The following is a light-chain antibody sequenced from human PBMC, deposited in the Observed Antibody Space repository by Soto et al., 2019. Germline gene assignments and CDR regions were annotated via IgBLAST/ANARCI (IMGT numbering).Light chain of an antibody. J-gene: IGLJ1*01. Sequence: QCVLTQPASVSGSPGQSITISCTGTSSNVGSYKLVSWYQQHPGKAPKLMIFEVNKRPSGVSNRFSGSKSGNTASLTISGLKVEDEADYYCCSSGGSPTYVFGTGTKLTVL. CDR2: EVN. CDR3: CSSGGSPTYV. V-gene: IGLV2-23*02. CDR1: SSNVGSYKL.